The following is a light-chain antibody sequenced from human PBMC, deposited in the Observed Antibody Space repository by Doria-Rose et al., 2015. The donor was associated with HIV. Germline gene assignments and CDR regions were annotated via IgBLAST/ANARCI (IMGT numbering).Light chain of an antibody. CDR1: QDISNY. CDR2: AAS. J-gene: IGKJ1*01. V-gene: IGKV1-8*01. CDR3: LQDYNLWT. Sequence: MTQSPSSLSASTGDRVTITCRASQDISNYLAWYQQKPGKAPKLLIYAASTLQSGVPSRFSGSGSGTDFTLTISYLQSEDFATYYCLQDYNLWTFGQGTKVEIK.